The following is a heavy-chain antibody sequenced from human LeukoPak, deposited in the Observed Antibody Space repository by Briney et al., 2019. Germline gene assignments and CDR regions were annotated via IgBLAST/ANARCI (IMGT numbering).Heavy chain of an antibody. V-gene: IGHV3-30-3*01. J-gene: IGHJ5*02. CDR1: GFTFSSYA. Sequence: PGRSLRLSCAASGFTFSSYAMHWVRQAPGEGLEWVAVISYDGSNKYYADSVKGRSTISRDNSKNTLYLQMNSLRAEDTAVYYCARDGYSSSWRGNWFDPWGQGTLVTVSS. CDR3: ARDGYSSSWRGNWFDP. D-gene: IGHD6-13*01. CDR2: ISYDGSNK.